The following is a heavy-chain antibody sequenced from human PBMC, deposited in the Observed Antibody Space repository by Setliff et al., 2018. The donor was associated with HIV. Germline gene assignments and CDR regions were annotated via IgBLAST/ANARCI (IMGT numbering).Heavy chain of an antibody. CDR3: ARRAANGLFDY. CDR2: IYTSGST. J-gene: IGHJ4*02. V-gene: IGHV4-4*09. Sequence: PSETLSLTCTVSGDSISSYYWGWIRQPPGKGLEWIGYIYTSGSTNYNPSLKSRVTISVDTSKNHFSLKLSSVTAADTAVYYCARRAANGLFDYWGQGTLVTVSS. D-gene: IGHD2-15*01. CDR1: GDSISSYY.